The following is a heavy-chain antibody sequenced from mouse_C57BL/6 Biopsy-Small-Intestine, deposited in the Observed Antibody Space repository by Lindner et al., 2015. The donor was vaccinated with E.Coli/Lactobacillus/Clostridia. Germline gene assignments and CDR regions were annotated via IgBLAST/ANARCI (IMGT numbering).Heavy chain of an antibody. Sequence: VQLQESGGGLVKPGGSLKLSCAASGFTFRSYAMSWVRQTPEKRLEWVATISDGGSYTYYLDNVKGRFTISRDNAKDNLYLQMSHLKSEDTAMFYCARARTGTGYFDYWGQGTTLTVSS. D-gene: IGHD4-1*01. V-gene: IGHV5-4*01. J-gene: IGHJ2*01. CDR1: GFTFRSYA. CDR2: ISDGGSYT. CDR3: ARARTGTGYFDY.